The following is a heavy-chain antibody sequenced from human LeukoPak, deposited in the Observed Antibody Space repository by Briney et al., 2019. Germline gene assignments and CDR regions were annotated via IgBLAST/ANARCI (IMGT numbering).Heavy chain of an antibody. CDR3: AHSGYCTTTTCPRFPKFFDY. CDR1: GFSLRTSGVG. D-gene: IGHD2-2*01. CDR2: IYWEDDK. Sequence: SGPTLVNPTQPLTLTCTFSGFSLRTSGVGVGWIRQPPGKALEWLALIYWEDDKRYSPSLKSRLTITKDTANNQVALIMTNMDPVDTATYYCAHSGYCTTTTCPRFPKFFDYWGQGTLVTVSS. J-gene: IGHJ4*02. V-gene: IGHV2-5*02.